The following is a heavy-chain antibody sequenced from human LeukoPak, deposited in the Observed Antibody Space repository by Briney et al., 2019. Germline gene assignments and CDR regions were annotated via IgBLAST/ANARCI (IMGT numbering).Heavy chain of an antibody. Sequence: GGSLRLSCAASGFTLSSYGMHWVRQAPGKGLEWVAFVRYDGSNKYYADSVKGRFTISRDSSKNTLYLQRNSLRPEDTAVYYCAKGRGQSYPHYYFDSWGQGTLVTVS. D-gene: IGHD5-18*01. CDR2: VRYDGSNK. V-gene: IGHV3-30*02. CDR3: AKGRGQSYPHYYFDS. J-gene: IGHJ4*02. CDR1: GFTLSSYG.